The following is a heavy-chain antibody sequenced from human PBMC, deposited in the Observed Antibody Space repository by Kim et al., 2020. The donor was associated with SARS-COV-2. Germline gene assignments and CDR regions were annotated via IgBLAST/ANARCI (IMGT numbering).Heavy chain of an antibody. CDR3: ARVSDYPRGHFDY. CDR2: IYYSGST. Sequence: SETLSLTCTVSGGSISSYYWYWIRQSPGKGLEWIGYIYYSGSTNYNPSLKSRVTISVDTSKNQFSLKLSSVTAADTAIYYCARVSDYPRGHFDYWGQGT. V-gene: IGHV4-59*13. CDR1: GGSISSYY. D-gene: IGHD4-17*01. J-gene: IGHJ4*02.